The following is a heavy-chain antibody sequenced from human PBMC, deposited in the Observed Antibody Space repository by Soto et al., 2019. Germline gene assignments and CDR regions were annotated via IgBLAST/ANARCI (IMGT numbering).Heavy chain of an antibody. CDR2: INPNSGGT. V-gene: IGHV1-2*04. CDR1: GYTFTGYY. Sequence: ASVKVSCKASGYTFTGYYIHWVRQAPGQGLEWMGWINPNSGGTNYAQKFQGWVTMTRDTSISTAYMELSRLRSDDTAVYYRARGDSIAAAGNWFDPWGQGTLVTVSS. J-gene: IGHJ5*02. CDR3: ARGDSIAAAGNWFDP. D-gene: IGHD6-13*01.